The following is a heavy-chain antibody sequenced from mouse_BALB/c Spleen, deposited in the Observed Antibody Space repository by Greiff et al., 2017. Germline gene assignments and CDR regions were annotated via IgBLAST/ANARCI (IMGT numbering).Heavy chain of an antibody. CDR3: ASEAYYGNYGFAY. CDR1: GFSLTGYG. D-gene: IGHD2-10*01. J-gene: IGHJ3*01. Sequence: VQRVESGPGLVAPSQSLSITCTVSGFSLTGYGVNWVRQPPGKGLEWLGMIWGDGSTDYNSALKSRLSISKDNSKSQVFLKMNSLQTDDTARYYCASEAYYGNYGFAYWGQGTLVTVSA. V-gene: IGHV2-6-7*01. CDR2: IWGDGST.